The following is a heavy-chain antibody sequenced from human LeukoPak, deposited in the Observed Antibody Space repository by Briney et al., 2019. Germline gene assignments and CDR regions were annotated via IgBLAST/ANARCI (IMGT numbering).Heavy chain of an antibody. Sequence: PGGSLRLSCAASGFTFSSYSMNWVRQAPGKGLEWVSSISSSSSYIYYADSVKGRFTISRVNAKNSLYLQMNSLRAEDTAVYYCARDTARYRDAFDIWGQGTMVTVSS. V-gene: IGHV3-21*01. CDR2: ISSSSSYI. CDR3: ARDTARYRDAFDI. J-gene: IGHJ3*02. CDR1: GFTFSSYS. D-gene: IGHD2-21*02.